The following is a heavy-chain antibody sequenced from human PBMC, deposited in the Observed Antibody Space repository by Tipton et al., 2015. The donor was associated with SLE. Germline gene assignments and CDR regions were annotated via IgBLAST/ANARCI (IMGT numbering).Heavy chain of an antibody. D-gene: IGHD4-17*01. Sequence: QVQLVQSGAEVKKPGASVKVSCKASGYTFTTYDVTWVRQAPGQGLEWMGWISAYNGNTNYAQKFQGRVTLTTDTSTNTAYMELRSLRSDDTAVYYCARVHSPYGDYVGWFDPWGQGTLVTVSS. V-gene: IGHV1-18*01. J-gene: IGHJ5*02. CDR1: GYTFTTYD. CDR3: ARVHSPYGDYVGWFDP. CDR2: ISAYNGNT.